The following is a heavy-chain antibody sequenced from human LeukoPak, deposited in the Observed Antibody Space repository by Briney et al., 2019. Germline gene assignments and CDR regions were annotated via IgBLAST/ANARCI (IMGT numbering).Heavy chain of an antibody. CDR2: ISGSGGST. J-gene: IGHJ6*02. CDR3: ASLLDGSSCYVSYYGMDV. D-gene: IGHD6-13*01. CDR1: GFTFSSYA. V-gene: IGHV3-23*01. Sequence: PGGSLRLSCEASGFTFSSYAMSWVRQAPGKGLEWVSAISGSGGSTYYADSVKGRFTISRDNSKNPLYLQMNSLRAEDTAVYYCASLLDGSSCYVSYYGMDVWGQGTTVIVSS.